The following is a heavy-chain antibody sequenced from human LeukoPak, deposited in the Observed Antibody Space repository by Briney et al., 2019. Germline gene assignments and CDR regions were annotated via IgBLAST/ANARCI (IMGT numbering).Heavy chain of an antibody. CDR3: ARGDDGSGYVDPYCYFDL. J-gene: IGHJ2*01. V-gene: IGHV3-48*03. CDR2: ISSSGAAT. Sequence: GGSLRLSCEASGITFNSAEMNWVRQPPGKGLQWLAFISSSGAATLYADSVTGRLTISRDNAKNSVSLQIDSLRDEDTAVYYCARGDDGSGYVDPYCYFDLWGRGTLVTVSS. D-gene: IGHD3-22*01. CDR1: GITFNSAE.